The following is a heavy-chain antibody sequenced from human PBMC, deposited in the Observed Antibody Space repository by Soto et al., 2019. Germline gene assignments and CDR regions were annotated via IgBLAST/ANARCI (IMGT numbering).Heavy chain of an antibody. CDR2: ISSSSSYT. D-gene: IGHD3-9*01. V-gene: IGHV3-11*05. CDR3: AMDADILTGSDAFES. J-gene: IGHJ3*02. Sequence: QVQLVESGGGLVKPGGSLRLSCAASGFTFSDYYMSWIRQAPGKGLEWVSYISSSSSYTNYADSVKGRFTISRDNAKNSLSLHMNSLRAGDTAVYYCAMDADILTGSDAFESWGQGTMVTVSS. CDR1: GFTFSDYY.